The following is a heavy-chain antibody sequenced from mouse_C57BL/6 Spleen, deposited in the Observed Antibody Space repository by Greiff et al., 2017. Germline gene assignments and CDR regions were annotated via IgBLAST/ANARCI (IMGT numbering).Heavy chain of an antibody. V-gene: IGHV1-52*01. CDR2: IDPSDSET. CDR3: ARGDSMITTYYFDY. CDR1: GYTFTSYW. Sequence: QVQLQQPGAELVRPGSSVKLSCKASGYTFTSYWMHWVKQRPIQGLEWIGNIDPSDSETHYNQKFKDKATLTVDKSSSTAYMQLSSLTSEDSAVYYCARGDSMITTYYFDYWGQGTTLTVSS. J-gene: IGHJ2*01. D-gene: IGHD2-4*01.